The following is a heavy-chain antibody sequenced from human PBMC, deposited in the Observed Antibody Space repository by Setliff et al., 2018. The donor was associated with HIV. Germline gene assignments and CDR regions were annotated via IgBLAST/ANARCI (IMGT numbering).Heavy chain of an antibody. J-gene: IGHJ4*02. Sequence: PGGSLRLSCAASGFTFSSYAMSWVRQAPGKGLEWVSAISGSRGSTYYADSVKGRFTISRDNSKNTLDLQMNSLRAEDTAVYYCAKNDDILTGFANWGQGTLVTISS. V-gene: IGHV3-23*01. CDR3: AKNDDILTGFAN. D-gene: IGHD3-9*01. CDR2: ISGSRGST. CDR1: GFTFSSYA.